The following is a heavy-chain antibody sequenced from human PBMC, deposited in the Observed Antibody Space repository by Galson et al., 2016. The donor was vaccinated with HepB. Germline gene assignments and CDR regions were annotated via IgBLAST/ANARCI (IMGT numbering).Heavy chain of an antibody. CDR3: ARASLPYQLLGTFDI. Sequence: SVKVSCKASGGTFSTYAITWVRQAPGQGLEWMGGIIPIFGTANYAQKFQDRVTITADESTTTAYMELSGLRSGDTAVYYCARASLPYQLLGTFDIWGQGTMVTVSS. CDR2: IIPIFGTA. V-gene: IGHV1-69*13. CDR1: GGTFSTYA. D-gene: IGHD2-2*01. J-gene: IGHJ3*02.